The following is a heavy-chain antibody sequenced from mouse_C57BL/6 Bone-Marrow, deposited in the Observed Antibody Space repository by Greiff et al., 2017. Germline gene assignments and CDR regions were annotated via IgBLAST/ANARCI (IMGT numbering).Heavy chain of an antibody. Sequence: QVQLQQPGAELVKPGASVKLSCKASGYTFTSYWMHWVKQRTGQGLEWIGMIHPNSGSTNYNEKFKSKATLTVDQSSSTAYMQLSSLTSEDSAVYYCARDYLVYYAMDYWGQGTSVTGSS. CDR1: GYTFTSYW. CDR3: ARDYLVYYAMDY. D-gene: IGHD1-1*01. J-gene: IGHJ4*01. V-gene: IGHV1-64*01. CDR2: IHPNSGST.